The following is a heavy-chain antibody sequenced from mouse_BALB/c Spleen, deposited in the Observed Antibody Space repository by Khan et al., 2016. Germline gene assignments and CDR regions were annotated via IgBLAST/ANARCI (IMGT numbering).Heavy chain of an antibody. CDR3: AKRTGTREAMDY. Sequence: QVQLKESGAELVRPGSSVKISCKAPGYAFSSYWMNWVKQRPGQGLEWIGQIYPGDGDTNYNGKFKGKATLTADKSSSTAYMQLSSLTSEDTAVYYCAKRTGTREAMDYWGQGTSVTVSS. V-gene: IGHV1-80*01. CDR1: GYAFSSYW. CDR2: IYPGDGDT. J-gene: IGHJ4*01. D-gene: IGHD4-1*01.